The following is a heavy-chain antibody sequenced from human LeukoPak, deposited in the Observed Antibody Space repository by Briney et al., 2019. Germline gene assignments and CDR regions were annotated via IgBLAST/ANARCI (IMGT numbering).Heavy chain of an antibody. Sequence: SETLSLTCAVYGGSFSGYYWTWIPQTPGKGLEWIVDINHSGSSNYNPSLKSRLIIFVDTSNQFSLNLNSVTAADTAVYYCARGLAPTGGYYAGGYYYFDSWGQGTLVTVSS. J-gene: IGHJ4*02. V-gene: IGHV4-34*01. CDR1: GGSFSGYY. D-gene: IGHD3-22*01. CDR2: INHSGSS. CDR3: ARGLAPTGGYYAGGYYYFDS.